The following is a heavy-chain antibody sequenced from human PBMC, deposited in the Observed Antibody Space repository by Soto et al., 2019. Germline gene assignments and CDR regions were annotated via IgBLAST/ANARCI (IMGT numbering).Heavy chain of an antibody. D-gene: IGHD2-15*01. Sequence: VQLQESGGGLVQPGGSLTLSCAASGFTFSTYAMTWVRQAPGKGLEWVSTISDSDGSTYYADSVKGRFTISRDNSKNTVYLQMNSLRAEDTAVYYCAKEVEGGWYYFDYWGQGTLVTVSS. CDR3: AKEVEGGWYYFDY. CDR2: ISDSDGST. V-gene: IGHV3-23*01. CDR1: GFTFSTYA. J-gene: IGHJ4*02.